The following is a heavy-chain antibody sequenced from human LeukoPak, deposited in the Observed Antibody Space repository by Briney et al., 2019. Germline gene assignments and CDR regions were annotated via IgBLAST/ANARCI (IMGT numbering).Heavy chain of an antibody. Sequence: PSETLSLTCTVSGGSISSSSYYWGWLRQPPGKGLEWIGSIYYSGSTYYNPSLKSRVTISVDTSKNQFSLKLSSVTAADTAVYYCASAYSSSWINWFDPWGQGTLVTVSS. D-gene: IGHD6-13*01. CDR2: IYYSGST. J-gene: IGHJ5*02. V-gene: IGHV4-39*01. CDR3: ASAYSSSWINWFDP. CDR1: GGSISSSSYY.